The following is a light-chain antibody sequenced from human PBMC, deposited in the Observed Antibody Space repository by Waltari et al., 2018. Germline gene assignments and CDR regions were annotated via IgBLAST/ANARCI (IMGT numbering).Light chain of an antibody. CDR1: NSDVCAYNY. CDR2: EVT. V-gene: IGLV2-8*01. CDR3: SSYAHNNHFV. Sequence: QSVLTQPPSATGSPGQSVTISCPGTNSDVCAYNYVSWYQQHPGKVPKLLIYEVTKRPSGVPDRFSGSKSGNTASLTVSGLQADDEADYYCSSYAHNNHFVFGTGTKVTVL. J-gene: IGLJ1*01.